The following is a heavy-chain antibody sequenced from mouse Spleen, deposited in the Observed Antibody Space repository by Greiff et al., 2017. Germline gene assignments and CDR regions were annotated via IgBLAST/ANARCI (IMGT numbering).Heavy chain of an antibody. Sequence: QVQLQQSGPELVKPGASVKLSCKASGYTFTSYDINWVKQRPGQGLEWIGWIYPRDGSTKYNEKFKGKATLTVDTSSSTAYMELHSLTSEDSAVYFCARSEDGYYPYAMDYWGQGTSVTVSS. CDR1: GYTFTSYD. V-gene: IGHV1-85*01. CDR2: IYPRDGST. D-gene: IGHD2-3*01. J-gene: IGHJ4*01. CDR3: ARSEDGYYPYAMDY.